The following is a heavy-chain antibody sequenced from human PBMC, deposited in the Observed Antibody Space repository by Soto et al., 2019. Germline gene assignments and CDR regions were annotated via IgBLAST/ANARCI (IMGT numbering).Heavy chain of an antibody. CDR1: GYTFIRYG. CDR2: ISPYNDHT. Sequence: QVQRAQSAGEVKKPGASVKVSCKATGYTFIRYGIAWVRQAPGQGFEWMGWISPYNDHTVYAQKFQGRVTMTADTSTRTVYMNLRGLKSDDTAVYYCARGGYYDNSWGKLSHYGLDVWGQGTSVSVSS. D-gene: IGHD3-16*01. V-gene: IGHV1-18*01. J-gene: IGHJ6*02. CDR3: ARGGYYDNSWGKLSHYGLDV.